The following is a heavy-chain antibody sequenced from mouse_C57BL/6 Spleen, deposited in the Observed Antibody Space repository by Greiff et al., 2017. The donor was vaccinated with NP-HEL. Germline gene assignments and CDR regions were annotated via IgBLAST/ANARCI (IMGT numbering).Heavy chain of an antibody. D-gene: IGHD1-1*01. Sequence: EVQLQQSGPGMVKPSQSLSLTCTVTGYSITSGYDWHWIRHFPGNKLEWMGYISYSGSTNYNPSLKSRISITHDTSKNHFFLKLNSVTTEDTATYYCASTVSSFLYFDYWGQGTTLTVSS. CDR2: ISYSGST. CDR3: ASTVSSFLYFDY. J-gene: IGHJ2*01. V-gene: IGHV3-1*01. CDR1: GYSITSGYD.